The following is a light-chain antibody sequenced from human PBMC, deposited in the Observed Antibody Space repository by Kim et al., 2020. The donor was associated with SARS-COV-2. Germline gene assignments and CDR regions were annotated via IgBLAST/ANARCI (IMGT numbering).Light chain of an antibody. CDR3: QQYDSAFRT. V-gene: IGKV1-27*01. J-gene: IGKJ1*01. Sequence: SGSVGDRVTITCRASQAITKYLAWYQQRPGEVPKLLIYATSTLHSGVPSRFSATGSGTDFTLTINSLQPEDVATYFCQQYDSAFRTFGQGTRV. CDR2: ATS. CDR1: QAITKY.